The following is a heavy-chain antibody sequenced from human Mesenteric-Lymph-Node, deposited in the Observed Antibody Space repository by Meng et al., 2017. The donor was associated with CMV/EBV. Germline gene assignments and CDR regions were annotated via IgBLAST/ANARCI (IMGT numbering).Heavy chain of an antibody. CDR1: GYTFTDHY. Sequence: ASLKVSCKTSGYTFTDHYIHWLRQAPGQGLEWMGWASPNNGDTNCAQKFEGRVTMTTDRSITTAYLELTGLTSDDTAVYYCARGAGYMRGQGTLVTVSS. CDR3: ARGAGYM. V-gene: IGHV1-2*02. J-gene: IGHJ4*02. CDR2: ASPNNGDT. D-gene: IGHD5-12*01.